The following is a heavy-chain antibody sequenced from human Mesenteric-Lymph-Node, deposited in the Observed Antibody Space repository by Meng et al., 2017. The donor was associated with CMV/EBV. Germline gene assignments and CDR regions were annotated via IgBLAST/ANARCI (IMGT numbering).Heavy chain of an antibody. CDR3: ARARYVYGSNHAFAI. CDR1: GFTFSTYT. CDR2: ISSSSSYI. D-gene: IGHD3-10*01. J-gene: IGHJ3*02. V-gene: IGHV3-21*01. Sequence: GGSLRLSCVASGFTFSTYTMNWVRQAPGKGLEWVSSISSSSSYIYYADSGKGRFTISRDNAKNSLYLHVDSLRAEDTAMYYCARARYVYGSNHAFAIWGQGTVVTVSS.